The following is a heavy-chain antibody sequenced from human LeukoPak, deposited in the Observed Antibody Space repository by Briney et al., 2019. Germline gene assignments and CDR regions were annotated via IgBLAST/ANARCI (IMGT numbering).Heavy chain of an antibody. D-gene: IGHD6-13*01. CDR1: GGSLSSGGYS. CDR3: ARDGSSSWFLYFQH. CDR2: IYHSGST. J-gene: IGHJ1*01. Sequence: SQTLSLTCAVSGGSLSSGGYSWSWIRQPPGKGLEWIGYIYHSGSTYYNPSLKSRVTISVDRSKNQFSLKLSSVTAADTAVYYCARDGSSSWFLYFQHWGQGTLVTVSS. V-gene: IGHV4-30-2*01.